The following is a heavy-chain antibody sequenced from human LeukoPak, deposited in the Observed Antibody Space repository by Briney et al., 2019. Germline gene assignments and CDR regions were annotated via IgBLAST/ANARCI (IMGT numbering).Heavy chain of an antibody. Sequence: PEGSLRLSCAASGFTVSSSYMSWVRQAPGKGLEWVSVIFSGGSTYYADSVKGRFSISRDNSKNTLYLQMNSLRAEDTAVYYCASPKHDKTGYYYFQYWGQGTLVTVSS. D-gene: IGHD3-9*01. CDR1: GFTVSSSY. CDR2: IFSGGST. J-gene: IGHJ1*01. CDR3: ASPKHDKTGYYYFQY. V-gene: IGHV3-53*01.